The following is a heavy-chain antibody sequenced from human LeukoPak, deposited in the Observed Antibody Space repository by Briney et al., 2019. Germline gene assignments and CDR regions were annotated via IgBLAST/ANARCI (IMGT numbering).Heavy chain of an antibody. D-gene: IGHD2-2*01. Sequence: SETLSLTCAVYGWSFNDYCWNWIRQPPGKGLEWIGEINARGDTNFNPSLKSRVTISVDTSKGQFSLRLTSMIAADTAVYYCARGQVPAARGYNWFDPWGQGTLVTVSS. J-gene: IGHJ5*02. CDR2: INARGDT. V-gene: IGHV4-34*01. CDR3: ARGQVPAARGYNWFDP. CDR1: GWSFNDYC.